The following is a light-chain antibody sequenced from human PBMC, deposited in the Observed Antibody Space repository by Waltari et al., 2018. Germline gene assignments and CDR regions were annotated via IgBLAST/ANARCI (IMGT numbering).Light chain of an antibody. J-gene: IGKJ3*01. Sequence: DIQMTQSPSTLSASVGDRVTITCRASQSVRTWLAWYQQKPGKAPKLLIYKASSLESGVPSRFSGSGSGTEFTLTISSLQPDDFATYYCQQSFSVPPGFTFGPGTTVDIK. CDR3: QQSFSVPPGFT. CDR1: QSVRTW. V-gene: IGKV1-5*03. CDR2: KAS.